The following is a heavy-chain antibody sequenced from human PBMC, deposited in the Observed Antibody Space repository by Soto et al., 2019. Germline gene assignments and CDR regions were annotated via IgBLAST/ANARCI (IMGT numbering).Heavy chain of an antibody. CDR2: ISYDANKM. V-gene: IGHV3-30*01. Sequence: QVQLVESGGGVVQPGSSLRLSCATSGFPFSSFTLHWVRQAPGKGLEWVAVISYDANKMYYADSVKGRFTISRDRSKSELYLQMNSLRVEDTAVYYWAREPFDPTKYYFDYWGQGALVSVSS. CDR1: GFPFSSFT. CDR3: AREPFDPTKYYFDY. J-gene: IGHJ4*02. D-gene: IGHD1-1*01.